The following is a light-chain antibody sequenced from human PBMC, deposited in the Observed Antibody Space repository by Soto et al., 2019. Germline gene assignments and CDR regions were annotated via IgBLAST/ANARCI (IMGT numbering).Light chain of an antibody. V-gene: IGKV1-39*01. Sequence: MQKTEFASSLAAGVYEKVGSAFLASQSISSYLNWYQQKPGKAPKLLIYAASSLQSGVPSRFIGSGSGTDFTLTISSLQPEDFATDYCQQSDSTPHNFGGGTKVDIK. CDR1: QSISSY. CDR2: AAS. J-gene: IGKJ4*01. CDR3: QQSDSTPHN.